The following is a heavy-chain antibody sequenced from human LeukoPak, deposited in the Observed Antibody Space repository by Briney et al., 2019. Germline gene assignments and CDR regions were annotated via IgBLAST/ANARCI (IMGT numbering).Heavy chain of an antibody. CDR3: ARWSRYSSGWYELDY. D-gene: IGHD6-19*01. V-gene: IGHV3-33*01. Sequence: PGGSLTLSRAGSGFAFSAYGMHWVRQAPGKGLEWVALIWHDGTNEKYADSVNGRVTISRDNSMDTLYLQMNSLRAEDTAVYCCARWSRYSSGWYELDYWGQGILLTVSS. J-gene: IGHJ4*02. CDR1: GFAFSAYG. CDR2: IWHDGTNE.